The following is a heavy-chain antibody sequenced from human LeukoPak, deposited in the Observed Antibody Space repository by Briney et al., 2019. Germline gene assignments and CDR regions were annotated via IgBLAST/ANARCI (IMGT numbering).Heavy chain of an antibody. CDR3: ARVGGTNYYYYGMDV. D-gene: IGHD1-1*01. V-gene: IGHV4-4*02. Sequence: SEALSLTCAVSGGSISSSNWWGWVRPPPGKGLEWIGEIYHSGSTNYNPSLKSRVTISVDKSKNQFSLKLSSVTAADTAVYYCARVGGTNYYYYGMDVWGQGTTVTVSS. J-gene: IGHJ6*02. CDR2: IYHSGST. CDR1: GGSISSSNW.